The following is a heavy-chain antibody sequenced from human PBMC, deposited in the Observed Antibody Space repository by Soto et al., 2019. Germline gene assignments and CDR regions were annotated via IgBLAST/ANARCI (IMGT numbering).Heavy chain of an antibody. Sequence: GGSLRLSCAASGFTFRSYAMHWVRQAPGKGLEWVGRIKSKTNGGTTDYAAPVKGRFTISRDDSKNTLFLQMNSLKTEDTAVYYCTTDDPINKNWGQGTLVTVS. CDR3: TTDDPINKN. CDR2: IKSKTNGGTT. V-gene: IGHV3-15*01. CDR1: GFTFRSYA. J-gene: IGHJ4*02.